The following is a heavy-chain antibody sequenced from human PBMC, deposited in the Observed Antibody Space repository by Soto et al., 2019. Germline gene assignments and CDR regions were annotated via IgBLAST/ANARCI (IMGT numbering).Heavy chain of an antibody. CDR3: ARVRRSSPSPYYYYYYGMDV. J-gene: IGHJ6*02. CDR2: IYTSGST. CDR1: GGSISSYY. D-gene: IGHD6-6*01. Sequence: PSETLSLTCTVSGGSISSYYWSWIRQPAGKGLEWIGRIYTSGSTNYNPSLKSRVTMSVDTSKNQFSLKLSSVTAADTAVYYCARVRRSSPSPYYYYYYGMDVWGQGTTVTVSS. V-gene: IGHV4-4*07.